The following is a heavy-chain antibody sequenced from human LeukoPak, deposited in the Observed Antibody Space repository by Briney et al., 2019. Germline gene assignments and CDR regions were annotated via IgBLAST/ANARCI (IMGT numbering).Heavy chain of an antibody. J-gene: IGHJ4*02. D-gene: IGHD3-10*01. Sequence: GGSLRLSCAASGFTFSSYSMNWVRQAPGKGLEWVSSISSSSSYIYSADSVKGRFTISRDNSKNTLYLQMNSLRAEDTAVYYCAKGAKGWWFGELFPFDYWGQGTLVTVSS. CDR2: ISSSSSYI. CDR1: GFTFSSYS. CDR3: AKGAKGWWFGELFPFDY. V-gene: IGHV3-21*01.